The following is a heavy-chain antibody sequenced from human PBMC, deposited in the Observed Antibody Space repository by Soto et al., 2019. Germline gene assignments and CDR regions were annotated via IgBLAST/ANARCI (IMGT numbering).Heavy chain of an antibody. V-gene: IGHV3-9*01. Sequence: PGGSLRLSCAASGFTFDDYAIHWVRQAPGKGLEWVSGISWNSGSIGYADSVKGRFTISRDNAKNSLYLQMNSLRAEDTALYYCAKELSGYDRPFDYWGQGTLVTVSS. CDR1: GFTFDDYA. J-gene: IGHJ4*02. D-gene: IGHD5-12*01. CDR3: AKELSGYDRPFDY. CDR2: ISWNSGSI.